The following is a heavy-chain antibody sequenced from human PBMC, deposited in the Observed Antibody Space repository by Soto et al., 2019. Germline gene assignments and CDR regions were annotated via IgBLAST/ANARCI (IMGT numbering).Heavy chain of an antibody. D-gene: IGHD2-15*01. Sequence: QVQLVQSGAEVKKPGASVKVSCKASGYTFTSYGISWVRQAPGQGLEWMGWISAYNGNTNYAQKLQGRVTMTTDTSTSTAYMELRSLRSDDTAVYYCARERLRYCSGGSCYSVGMDVWGQGTTVTVSS. J-gene: IGHJ6*02. CDR1: GYTFTSYG. V-gene: IGHV1-18*01. CDR3: ARERLRYCSGGSCYSVGMDV. CDR2: ISAYNGNT.